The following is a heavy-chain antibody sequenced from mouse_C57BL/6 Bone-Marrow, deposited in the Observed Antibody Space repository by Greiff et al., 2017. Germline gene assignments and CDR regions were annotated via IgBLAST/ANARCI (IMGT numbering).Heavy chain of an antibody. J-gene: IGHJ3*01. CDR2: INPSSGYT. Sequence: VQLQQSGAELARPGASVKMSCKDSGYTFTSYTMHWVKQRPGQGLEWIGYINPSSGYTKYNQKFKDKATLTADKSSSTAYMQLSSLTSEDSAVYYCARSPRFAYWGQGTLVTVSA. CDR1: GYTFTSYT. V-gene: IGHV1-4*01. CDR3: ARSPRFAY.